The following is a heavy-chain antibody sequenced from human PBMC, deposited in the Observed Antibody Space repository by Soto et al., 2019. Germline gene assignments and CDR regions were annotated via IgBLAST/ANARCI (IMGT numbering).Heavy chain of an antibody. J-gene: IGHJ6*03. D-gene: IGHD4-4*01. CDR2: IVGSGDRT. Sequence: GGSLRLSCAASGFTLSSYAMNWVRQAPGKGLEWVSGIVGSGDRTYYADSVKGRFTISRDSSKNTLFLQMNSLRAEDTAVHYCAKPVTNEAISYMDVWAKGTTVTVSS. CDR3: AKPVTNEAISYMDV. V-gene: IGHV3-23*01. CDR1: GFTLSSYA.